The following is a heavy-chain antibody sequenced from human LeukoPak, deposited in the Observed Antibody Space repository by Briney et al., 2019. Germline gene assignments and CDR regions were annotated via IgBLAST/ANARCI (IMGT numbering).Heavy chain of an antibody. Sequence: NASETLSLTCAVYGGSFSGYYWSWIRQPPGKGLEWIGEINHSGSTNYNPSLKSRVTISVDTSKNQFSLKLSSVTAADTAVYYCASQHSRDSSGYYFVIDYWGQGTLVTVSS. V-gene: IGHV4-34*01. CDR3: ASQHSRDSSGYYFVIDY. CDR2: INHSGST. CDR1: GGSFSGYY. J-gene: IGHJ4*02. D-gene: IGHD3-22*01.